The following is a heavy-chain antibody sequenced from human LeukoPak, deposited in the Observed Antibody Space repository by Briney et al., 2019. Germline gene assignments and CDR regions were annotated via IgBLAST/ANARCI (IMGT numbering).Heavy chain of an antibody. J-gene: IGHJ4*02. CDR2: IYYSGST. V-gene: IGHV4-59*01. CDR3: ARVQNDFWSGYLDY. CDR1: GGSISSYY. Sequence: PSETLSLTCTVPGGSISSYYWSWIRQPPGKGLEWIGYIYYSGSTNYNPSLKSRVTISVDTSKNQFSLKLSSVTAADTVVYYCARVQNDFWSGYLDYWGQGTLVTVSS. D-gene: IGHD3-3*01.